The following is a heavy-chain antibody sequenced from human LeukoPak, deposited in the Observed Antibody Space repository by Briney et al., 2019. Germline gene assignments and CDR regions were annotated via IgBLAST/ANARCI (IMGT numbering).Heavy chain of an antibody. D-gene: IGHD3-16*01. V-gene: IGHV1-2*02. CDR3: APTAEAYTSWWKV. CDR2: INPDSGFT. Sequence: ASVKVSCKASGYKFTDDYMHWVRQAPGQGLEFMGWINPDSGFTNYAQKFKGRVTMTRDTPISTAYLEGRSLTSDDTAVYYCAPTAEAYTSWWKVWGQGTLVTVSS. CDR1: GYKFTDDY. J-gene: IGHJ4*02.